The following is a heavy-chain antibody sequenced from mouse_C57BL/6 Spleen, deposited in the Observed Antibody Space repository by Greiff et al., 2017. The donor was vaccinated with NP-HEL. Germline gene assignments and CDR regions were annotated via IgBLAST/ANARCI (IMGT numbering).Heavy chain of an antibody. Sequence: EVKLLESEGGLVQPGSSMKLSCTASGFTFSDYYMAWVRQVPEKGLEWVANINYDGSSTYYLDSLKSRFIISRDNAKNILYLQMSSLKSEDTATYYFARDGGDYYGSSVYWYFDVWGTGTTVTVAS. J-gene: IGHJ1*03. D-gene: IGHD1-1*01. CDR1: GFTFSDYY. CDR2: INYDGSST. CDR3: ARDGGDYYGSSVYWYFDV. V-gene: IGHV5-16*01.